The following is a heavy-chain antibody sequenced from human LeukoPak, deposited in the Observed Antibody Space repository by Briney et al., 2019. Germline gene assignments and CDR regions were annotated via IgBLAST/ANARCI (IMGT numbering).Heavy chain of an antibody. D-gene: IGHD1-1*01. Sequence: GGSLRLSCAASGFTFSSYGMHWVSQAPDKGLEWVAVISYDGSNKYYADSVKGRFTISRDNSKNTLYLQMNSLRAEDTAVYYCAKDRNDVAYYYYGMDVWGQGTTVTVSS. CDR2: ISYDGSNK. CDR3: AKDRNDVAYYYYGMDV. CDR1: GFTFSSYG. J-gene: IGHJ6*02. V-gene: IGHV3-30*18.